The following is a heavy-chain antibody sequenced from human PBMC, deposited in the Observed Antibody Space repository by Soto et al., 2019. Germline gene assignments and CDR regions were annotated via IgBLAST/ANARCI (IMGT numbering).Heavy chain of an antibody. CDR3: NYGELPPSLWKYYYGMDV. Sequence: GGSLRLSCSASGFTFSRYSMNWVRQAPGKGLQWVSSIRSSSSYIYYSDSVKGRFTISRDNAKKTLFVQINNLRAEDTAGDYCNYGELPPSLWKYYYGMDVWGQGTTVTV. J-gene: IGHJ6*02. CDR1: GFTFSRYS. D-gene: IGHD1-26*01. V-gene: IGHV3-21*01. CDR2: IRSSSSYI.